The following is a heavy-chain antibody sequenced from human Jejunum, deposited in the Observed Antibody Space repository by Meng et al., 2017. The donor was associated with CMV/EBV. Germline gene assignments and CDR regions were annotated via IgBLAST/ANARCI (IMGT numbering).Heavy chain of an antibody. V-gene: IGHV3-30*02. CDR1: EFTFSGYG. J-gene: IGHJ4*02. CDR3: TKEGGNHF. CDR2: IQSDGNNE. Sequence: CAASEFTFSGYGMHWVRQAQGKGLGGVAFIQSDGNNEYYADSVKGRFTISRDNSKNTLYLQMNSLRAEDTALYYCTKEGGNHFWGQGTLVTVSS. D-gene: IGHD1-26*01.